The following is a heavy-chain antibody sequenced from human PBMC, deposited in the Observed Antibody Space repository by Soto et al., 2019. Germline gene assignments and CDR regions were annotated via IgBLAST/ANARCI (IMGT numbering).Heavy chain of an antibody. J-gene: IGHJ3*02. CDR1: GVTVSSNY. Sequence: GAVRLSCAARGVTVSSNYMSWVRQAPGKGLEWVSVIYSGGSTYYADSVKGRFTISRHNSKNTLYLQMNSLRAEDTAVYYCAREVGRAFDIWGQGTMVTV. CDR2: IYSGGST. V-gene: IGHV3-53*04. CDR3: AREVGRAFDI.